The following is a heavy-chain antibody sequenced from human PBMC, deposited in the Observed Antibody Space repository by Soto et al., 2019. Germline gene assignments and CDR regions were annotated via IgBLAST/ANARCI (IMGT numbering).Heavy chain of an antibody. CDR1: GFTFSTYS. D-gene: IGHD3-22*01. Sequence: PGGSLRLSCAASGFTFSTYSMNWVRQAPGKGLEWVSYISSSSSTIFYTDSVKGRFTVSRDNAKNSLYLQMNSLRAEDTAVYYCAIPSFYYHRSGPTAFRGQGTLVTVSS. V-gene: IGHV3-48*01. J-gene: IGHJ4*02. CDR2: ISSSSSTI. CDR3: AIPSFYYHRSGPTAF.